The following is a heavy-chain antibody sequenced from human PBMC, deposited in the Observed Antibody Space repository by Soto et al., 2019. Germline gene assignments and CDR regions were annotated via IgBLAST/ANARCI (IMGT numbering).Heavy chain of an antibody. J-gene: IGHJ6*02. V-gene: IGHV3-23*01. CDR3: AKGVLSFHYGMEV. CDR2: ISSTAGRTS. Sequence: XGCLRISCATSGFTFNTYPMTWVRQAPGKGLGWVSIISSTAGRTSSYAESVKGRFAISRDFSDNTVYLQMNNLRVDDTAVYFCAKGVLSFHYGMEVWGQGTTVTVSS. CDR1: GFTFNTYP. D-gene: IGHD3-10*01.